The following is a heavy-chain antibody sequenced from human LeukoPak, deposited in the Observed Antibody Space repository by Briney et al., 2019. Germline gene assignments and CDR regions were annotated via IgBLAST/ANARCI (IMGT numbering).Heavy chain of an antibody. D-gene: IGHD3-3*01. CDR3: ARVLEWCYMDV. Sequence: GGSLRLSCAASGFTVSSNYMSWVRQAPGKGLEWVSVIYSGGSTYYADSVKGRFTISRDNSKNTLYLQMNSLRAEDTAVYYCARVLEWCYMDVWGKGTTVTVSS. V-gene: IGHV3-53*01. J-gene: IGHJ6*03. CDR2: IYSGGST. CDR1: GFTVSSNY.